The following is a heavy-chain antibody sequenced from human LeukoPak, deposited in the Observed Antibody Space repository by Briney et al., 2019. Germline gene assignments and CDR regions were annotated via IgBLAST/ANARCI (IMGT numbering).Heavy chain of an antibody. D-gene: IGHD2-21*02. J-gene: IGHJ5*02. CDR3: ARLQVHCGGDCYTRWFDP. V-gene: IGHV4-59*08. CDR2: IYYSGST. Sequence: SETLSLTCTVSGGSVSSYYWSWIRQPPGKGLEWIVYIYYSGSTKYNPSLKSRVTISLDRSKNQFSLKLRSVTAADTAVYYCARLQVHCGGDCYTRWFDPWGQGTLVTVSS. CDR1: GGSVSSYY.